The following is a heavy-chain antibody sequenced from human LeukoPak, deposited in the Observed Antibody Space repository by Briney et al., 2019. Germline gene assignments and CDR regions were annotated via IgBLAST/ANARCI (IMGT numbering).Heavy chain of an antibody. V-gene: IGHV3-74*01. CDR2: INSDGSIT. CDR3: VRQFAS. Sequence: QSGGPLRLSCAASGFTFTTYWMHWVRQAPGKGLVWVSHINSDGSITSYADSVKGRFTISRDNGKSSLYLQMNSLRVEDTALYYCVRQFASWGQGTLVTVSS. J-gene: IGHJ4*02. CDR1: GFTFTTYW.